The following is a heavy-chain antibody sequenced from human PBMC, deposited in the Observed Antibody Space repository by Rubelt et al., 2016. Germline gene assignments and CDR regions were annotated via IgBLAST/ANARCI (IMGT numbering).Heavy chain of an antibody. V-gene: IGHV4-31*01. Sequence: QVQLQESGPGLVKPSQTLSLTCTVSGGSISSGGYYWSWIRQHPGKGLEWIGYICDSGSTYYNPYLKSLVTISVYTSKIQFSRKLSSVTAADTAVYYCARDSGSRIFDYWGQGTLVTVSS. CDR3: ARDSGSRIFDY. CDR1: GGSISSGGYY. CDR2: ICDSGST. J-gene: IGHJ4*02. D-gene: IGHD2/OR15-2a*01.